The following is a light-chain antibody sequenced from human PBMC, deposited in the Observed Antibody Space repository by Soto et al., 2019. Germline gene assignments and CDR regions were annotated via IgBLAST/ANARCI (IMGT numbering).Light chain of an antibody. CDR3: HHFGSLPET. CDR1: QRLPTGN. V-gene: IGKV3-20*01. CDR2: SAS. Sequence: EVVLTQSPGTLSLSPGEEFPLPSGPSQRLPTGNLAWYKKKPGRPPRLLFYSASSRATGIPDRFSGSGSGTDFTLTIIRLEPEDFAVYYCHHFGSLPETFGQGTNVE. J-gene: IGKJ1*01.